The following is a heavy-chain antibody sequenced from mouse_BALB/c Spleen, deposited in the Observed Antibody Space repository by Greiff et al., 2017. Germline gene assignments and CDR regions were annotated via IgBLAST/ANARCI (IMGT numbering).Heavy chain of an antibody. Sequence: EVMLVESGGGLVQPGGSLKLSCAASGFTFSSYGMSWVRQTPDKRLELVATINSNGGSTYYPDSVKGRFTISRDNAKNTLYLQMSSLKSEDTAMYYCARGYDDFDYGGQGTTLTVSS. V-gene: IGHV5-6-3*01. CDR1: GFTFSSYG. CDR3: ARGYDDFDY. CDR2: INSNGGST. D-gene: IGHD2-14*01. J-gene: IGHJ2*01.